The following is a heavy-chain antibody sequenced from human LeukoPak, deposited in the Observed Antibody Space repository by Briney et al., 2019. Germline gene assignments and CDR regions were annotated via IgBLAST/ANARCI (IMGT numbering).Heavy chain of an antibody. CDR3: TRDPRNLDY. CDR1: GFTFSDTY. Sequence: GGSLRLSCAVSGFTFSDTYMTWIRQAPGKGLESLSYISPSGTDISYADSVKGRFTISRDNAKNSLYLQMNSLRVEDTAVYCCTRDPRNLDYWGQGTLVTVSS. D-gene: IGHD1-14*01. J-gene: IGHJ4*02. V-gene: IGHV3-11*01. CDR2: ISPSGTDI.